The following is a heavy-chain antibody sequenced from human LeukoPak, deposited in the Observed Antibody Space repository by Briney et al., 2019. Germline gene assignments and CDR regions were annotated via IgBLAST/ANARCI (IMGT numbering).Heavy chain of an antibody. D-gene: IGHD1-26*01. J-gene: IGHJ3*02. Sequence: GGSLRLSCAASGFTFSSYAMSWVRQAPGKGLEWVSAISGSGGSTYYADSVKGRFTIFRDNSKNTQYLQMNSLRAEDTAVYYCARDFGSYYGSAFDIWGQGTMVTVSS. CDR3: ARDFGSYYGSAFDI. V-gene: IGHV3-23*01. CDR2: ISGSGGST. CDR1: GFTFSSYA.